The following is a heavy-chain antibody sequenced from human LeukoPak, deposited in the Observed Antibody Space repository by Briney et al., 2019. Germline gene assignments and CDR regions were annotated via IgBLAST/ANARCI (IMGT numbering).Heavy chain of an antibody. D-gene: IGHD3-22*01. J-gene: IGHJ3*02. Sequence: GGTLRLSCAASGITFSSYGMSWVRQAPGKGLEWVSSISSTGGTTYYADSVKGRFTISRDNAKNSLYLQMNSLRAEDTAVYYCAKSGGYYFRSAFDIWGQGTMVTVSS. CDR3: AKSGGYYFRSAFDI. CDR2: ISSTGGTT. CDR1: GITFSSYG. V-gene: IGHV3-23*01.